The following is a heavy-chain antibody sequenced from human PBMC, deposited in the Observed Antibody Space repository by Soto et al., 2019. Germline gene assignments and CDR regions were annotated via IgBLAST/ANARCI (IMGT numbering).Heavy chain of an antibody. CDR2: IIPVFATT. V-gene: IGHV1-69*13. CDR3: TASRPTFDDFDY. D-gene: IGHD5-18*01. J-gene: IGHJ4*02. CDR1: GVTFSSYA. Sequence: VASVKVSCKASGVTFSSYAISWVRQAPGQGHEWMGGIIPVFATTNYAQRFQGRVTIIADESTSTVYMELSSLRSENKAIYYSTASRPTFDDFDYWGWGTLVTVSS.